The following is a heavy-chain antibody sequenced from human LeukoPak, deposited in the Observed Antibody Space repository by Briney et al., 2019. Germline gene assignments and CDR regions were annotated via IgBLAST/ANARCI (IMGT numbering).Heavy chain of an antibody. CDR3: ARQTGAAAATGGYYFDY. J-gene: IGHJ4*02. CDR2: ISSSGSTI. CDR1: GFTFSSYE. D-gene: IGHD6-13*01. Sequence: GGSLRLSCAASGFTFSSYEMNWVRQAPGKGLEWVSYISSSGSTIYYADSVRGRFTISRDNAKNSLYLQMNSLRAEDTAVYYCARQTGAAAATGGYYFDYWGQGTLVTVSS. V-gene: IGHV3-48*03.